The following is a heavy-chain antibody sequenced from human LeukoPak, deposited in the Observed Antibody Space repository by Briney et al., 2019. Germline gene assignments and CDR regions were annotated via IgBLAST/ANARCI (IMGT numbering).Heavy chain of an antibody. D-gene: IGHD3-10*01. CDR2: MYTSGST. CDR3: ARSWFGERAFDI. J-gene: IGHJ3*02. Sequence: SETLSLTCTVSGGSISSGSYYWSWIRRPAGKGLEWIGRMYTSGSTNYNPSLKSRVTISVDTSKTQFSLRLSSVTAADTAVYYCARSWFGERAFDIWGQGTMVTVSS. CDR1: GGSISSGSYY. V-gene: IGHV4-61*02.